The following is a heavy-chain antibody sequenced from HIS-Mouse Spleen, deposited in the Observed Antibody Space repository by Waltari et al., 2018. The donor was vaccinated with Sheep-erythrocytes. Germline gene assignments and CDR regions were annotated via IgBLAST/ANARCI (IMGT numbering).Heavy chain of an antibody. Sequence: QVQLVQSGAEVKKPGASLKVSCKAPGYTFTGYYMQSVRQAPGQGLEWMGWINACSGGTTDTPNCEGRVTMSSATSTSTAYMAVRRLRSGDTAVYSCASGYGSSTSCYGYCQHWGQGTLVSVAS. J-gene: IGHJ1*01. V-gene: IGHV1-2*02. CDR3: ASGYGSSTSCYGYCQH. CDR2: INACSGGT. D-gene: IGHD2-2*03. CDR1: GYTFTGYY.